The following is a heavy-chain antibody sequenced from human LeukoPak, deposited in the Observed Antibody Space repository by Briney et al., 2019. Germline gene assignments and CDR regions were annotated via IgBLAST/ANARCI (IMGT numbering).Heavy chain of an antibody. J-gene: IGHJ3*02. CDR2: ITRGSIYT. CDR3: ARDLSPWETRNPDAFDI. D-gene: IGHD1-14*01. CDR1: GFTFSNYN. Sequence: GGSLRLSCAASGFTFSNYNMNWVRQTPGKGLEWVSSITRGSIYTFYADSVKGRFTISRDNAKNSLSLQMNSLRAEDTAVYYCARDLSPWETRNPDAFDIWGQGTMVTVSS. V-gene: IGHV3-21*01.